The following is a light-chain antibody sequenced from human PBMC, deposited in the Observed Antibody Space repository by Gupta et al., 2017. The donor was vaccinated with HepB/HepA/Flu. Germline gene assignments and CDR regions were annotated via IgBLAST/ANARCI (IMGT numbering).Light chain of an antibody. V-gene: IGLV2-14*01. Sequence: QSALTQPASVSGSPGQSITISCTGTSSDVGGYNYVSWYQQHPGKAPKLMIYDVRNRPSGVSNRFSGSKSGNTASLTISGLQAEDEADYYCSSYTSSSTLGYVFGTGTKVTVL. J-gene: IGLJ1*01. CDR1: SSDVGGYNY. CDR3: SSYTSSSTLGYV. CDR2: DVR.